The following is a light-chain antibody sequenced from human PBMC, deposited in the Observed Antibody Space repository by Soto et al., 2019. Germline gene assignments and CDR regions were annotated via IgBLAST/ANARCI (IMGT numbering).Light chain of an antibody. CDR1: QSISTW. J-gene: IGKJ3*01. Sequence: GDRVTITCRASQSISTWLAWYQQKPGKAPKVLIYGASSLESGVPSRFSGSGSGTEFTLTISSLQPDDFATYYCQQYKKYLTFGPGTKVDIK. V-gene: IGKV1-5*01. CDR3: QQYKKYLT. CDR2: GAS.